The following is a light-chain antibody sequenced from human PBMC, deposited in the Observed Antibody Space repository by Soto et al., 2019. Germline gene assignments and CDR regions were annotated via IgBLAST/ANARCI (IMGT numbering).Light chain of an antibody. J-gene: IGLJ1*01. V-gene: IGLV2-14*01. CDR3: ISYTSSNTYV. CDR2: EVS. Sequence: QSALTQPASVSGSPGQSITISCSGTSSDVGGYNHVSWYQQHPGKAPKVMIYEVSNRPSGASNRFSGSKSGNTASLTISGLRAEDEADYYCISYTSSNTYVFGTGTKLTV. CDR1: SSDVGGYNH.